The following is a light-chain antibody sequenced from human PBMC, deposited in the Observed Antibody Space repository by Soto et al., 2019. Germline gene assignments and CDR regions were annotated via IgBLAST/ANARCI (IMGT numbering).Light chain of an antibody. J-gene: IGKJ2*01. CDR2: ATS. CDR1: QDINKY. CDR3: EQSYDVVFT. V-gene: IGKV1-39*01. Sequence: DIQMTQSPSPLSASVGDRVTITCRASQDINKYLNWYQQKPGEAPKLLISATSTLQRGVPTRFSGSGSGTDCTLTISSLQPEDIETYICEQSYDVVFTFFQGITVEIK.